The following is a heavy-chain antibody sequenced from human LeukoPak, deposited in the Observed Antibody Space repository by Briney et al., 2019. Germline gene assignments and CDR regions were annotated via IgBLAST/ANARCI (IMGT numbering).Heavy chain of an antibody. J-gene: IGHJ4*02. D-gene: IGHD6-13*01. CDR3: ARQRITAADGTKGYFDY. Sequence: SETLSLTCTVSGGSISSSYYWGWIRQPPGKGLEWMGRIYYSGSTYYNPSLKSRVTISVDTSKNQFSLNLNSVTAADTALYYCARQRITAADGTKGYFDYWGQGTLVTVSS. CDR2: IYYSGST. CDR1: GGSISSSYY. V-gene: IGHV4-39*01.